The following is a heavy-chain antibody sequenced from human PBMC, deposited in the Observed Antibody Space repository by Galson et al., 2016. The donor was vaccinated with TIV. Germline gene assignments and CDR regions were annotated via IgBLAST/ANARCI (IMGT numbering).Heavy chain of an antibody. D-gene: IGHD3-22*01. Sequence: SLRLSCAASGFIVDDNYMTWIRQAPGKGLEWVSVIYGDGRTYYHDSVRGRFTISRDSSRNTLYLQMNSLRAEDTAVYYCARDRYYDARGYYYYYYGMDVWGQGTTVTVSS. CDR2: IYGDGRT. CDR3: ARDRYYDARGYYYYYYGMDV. V-gene: IGHV3-53*01. CDR1: GFIVDDNY. J-gene: IGHJ6*02.